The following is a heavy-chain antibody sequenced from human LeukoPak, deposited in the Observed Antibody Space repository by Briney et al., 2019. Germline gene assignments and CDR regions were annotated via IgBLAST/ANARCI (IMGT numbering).Heavy chain of an antibody. V-gene: IGHV3-23*01. CDR1: GFTFSRYA. CDR2: LSASGGET. J-gene: IGHJ4*02. Sequence: PGGSLRLSCAASGFTFSRYAMTWVRQAPGEGLEWVSTLSASGGETYYADSVKGRFTISRDNSRNTLYLQINTLRADDTAVYYCAKDSVETAVAVHSDCWGQGTLVTVSS. CDR3: AKDSVETAVAVHSDC. D-gene: IGHD6-19*01.